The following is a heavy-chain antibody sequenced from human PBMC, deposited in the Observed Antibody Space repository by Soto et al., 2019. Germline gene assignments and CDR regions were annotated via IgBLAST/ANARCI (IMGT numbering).Heavy chain of an antibody. V-gene: IGHV3-66*02. CDR1: GFTVSSNY. Sequence: GGSLRLSCAASGFTVSSNYMNWVRQAPGRGLEWVSIIYSGGRAYYADSVKGRFTISRDNSKNTLYLQMNSLRAEDTAVYHCAKGLYYYGSGSHGMDVWGQGTTVTVSS. CDR3: AKGLYYYGSGSHGMDV. J-gene: IGHJ6*02. D-gene: IGHD3-10*01. CDR2: IYSGGRA.